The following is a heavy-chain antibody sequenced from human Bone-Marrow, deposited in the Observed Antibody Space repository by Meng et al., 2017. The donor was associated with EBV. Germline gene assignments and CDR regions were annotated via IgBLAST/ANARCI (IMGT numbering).Heavy chain of an antibody. J-gene: IGHJ5*02. CDR1: GGSFSSYY. D-gene: IGHD2/OR15-2a*01. V-gene: IGHV4-34*01. CDR2: VNRSGSA. CDR3: ARGRSVYDNTWSAAGGWFDP. Sequence: QVAIHQWGSGLLKPWGTLSPTSAGYGGSFSSYYGKWIRQPPGKGLEWIGEVNRSGSANYKPSLKSRVTMSVDTSKKQFSLRLTSVTAADTAVYYCARGRSVYDNTWSAAGGWFDPWGQGTLVTSPQ.